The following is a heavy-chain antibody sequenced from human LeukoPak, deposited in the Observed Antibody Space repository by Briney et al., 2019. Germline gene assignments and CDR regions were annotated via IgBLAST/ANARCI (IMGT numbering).Heavy chain of an antibody. CDR3: ARSFGSGNYFDY. CDR2: IYYSGSA. J-gene: IGHJ4*02. V-gene: IGHV4-59*01. CDR1: GGSISTYY. Sequence: SETLSLTCTVSGGSISTYYWSWSRQPPGKGLEWIGYIYYSGSANYNPPLKSRVTISIDTSKNQFSLKLSSVTAADTAVYYCARSFGSGNYFDYWGQGTLVTVSS. D-gene: IGHD3-10*01.